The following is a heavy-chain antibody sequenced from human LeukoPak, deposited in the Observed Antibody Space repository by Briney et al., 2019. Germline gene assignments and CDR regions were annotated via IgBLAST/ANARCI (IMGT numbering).Heavy chain of an antibody. D-gene: IGHD2-21*01. Sequence: PGGSLRLSCAASEFTFSSYSMNWVRQAPGKGLEWVAFIRYDGSNKYYTDSVKGRFTISRDNSKNTLYLQMNSLRAEDTAVYYCAKGRRWEASYSYYYMDVWGKGTTVTISS. CDR2: IRYDGSNK. CDR1: EFTFSSYS. V-gene: IGHV3-30*02. CDR3: AKGRRWEASYSYYYMDV. J-gene: IGHJ6*03.